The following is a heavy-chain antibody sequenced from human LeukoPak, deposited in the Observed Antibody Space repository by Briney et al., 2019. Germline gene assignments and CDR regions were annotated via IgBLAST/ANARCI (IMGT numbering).Heavy chain of an antibody. V-gene: IGHV3-74*01. Sequence: GGSLRLSCAASGFTFSSYWMNWVRQAPGKGLVWVSRIASDGSSTTYADSVKGRFSISRDNAKNTLYLQMNSLRVEDTAVYYCARNLPGLPLDYWGQGTLVTVSS. CDR2: IASDGSST. D-gene: IGHD1-14*01. J-gene: IGHJ4*02. CDR1: GFTFSSYW. CDR3: ARNLPGLPLDY.